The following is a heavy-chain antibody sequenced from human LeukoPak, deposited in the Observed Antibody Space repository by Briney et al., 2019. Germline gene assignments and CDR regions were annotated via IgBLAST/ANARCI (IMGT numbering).Heavy chain of an antibody. D-gene: IGHD3-3*01. CDR3: ARDDFWSGYLFDY. J-gene: IGHJ4*02. V-gene: IGHV3-21*01. CDR1: GFTFSSYI. Sequence: GGSLRLSCAASGFTFSSYIMNWVRQAPGKGLEWVSSISSSSSYIYYADSVKGRFTISRDNAKNSLYLQMNSLRAEDTAVYYCARDDFWSGYLFDYWGQGTLVTVSS. CDR2: ISSSSSYI.